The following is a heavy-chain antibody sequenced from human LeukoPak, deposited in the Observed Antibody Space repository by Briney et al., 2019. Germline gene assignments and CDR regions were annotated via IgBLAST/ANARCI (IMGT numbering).Heavy chain of an antibody. J-gene: IGHJ6*03. CDR3: AREEYSSGWYHYYYMDV. D-gene: IGHD6-19*01. Sequence: GGSLRLSCAASGFTFSSYSMNWVRQAPGKGLEWVSSFSSSSSYIYYADSVKGRFTISRDNAKNSLYLQMNSLRAEDTAVYYCAREEYSSGWYHYYYMDVWGKGTTVTVSS. CDR1: GFTFSSYS. CDR2: FSSSSSYI. V-gene: IGHV3-21*01.